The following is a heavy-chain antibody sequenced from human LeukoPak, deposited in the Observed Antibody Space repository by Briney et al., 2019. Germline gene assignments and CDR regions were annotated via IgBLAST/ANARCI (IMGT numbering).Heavy chain of an antibody. CDR3: ARYCSGVSGYSGYDY. J-gene: IGHJ4*02. V-gene: IGHV3-64*01. CDR1: GFTSSTYA. CDR2: ISTNGGGT. Sequence: PGGSLRLSCAASGFTSSTYAMDRVRQTPGKGLEYVSAISTNGGGTYYANSVKGRFTISRDNSKNTLYLQMGSLRAEDMAVYYCARYCSGVSGYSGYDYWGQGTLVTVSS. D-gene: IGHD2-15*01.